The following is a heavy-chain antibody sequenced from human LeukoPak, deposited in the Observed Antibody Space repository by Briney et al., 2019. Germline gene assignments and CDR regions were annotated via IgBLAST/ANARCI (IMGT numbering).Heavy chain of an antibody. V-gene: IGHV6-1*01. Sequence: SQTLSLTCAISGDSVSSNSAAWNWIRQSPSRGLEWLGRTYYRSKWYNDYAVSVKSRITINPDTSKNQFSLQLNSVTPEDTAVYYCARDDGRRDGYSMSPNWFDPWGQGTLVTVSS. CDR3: ARDDGRRDGYSMSPNWFDP. CDR1: GDSVSSNSAA. J-gene: IGHJ5*02. D-gene: IGHD5-24*01. CDR2: TYYRSKWYN.